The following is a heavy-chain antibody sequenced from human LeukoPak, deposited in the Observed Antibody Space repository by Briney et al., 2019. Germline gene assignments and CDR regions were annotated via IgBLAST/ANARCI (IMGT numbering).Heavy chain of an antibody. CDR2: ISYDGSNK. J-gene: IGHJ4*02. CDR3: AKDIVREYYGSGSPVDY. V-gene: IGHV3-30*18. D-gene: IGHD3-10*01. CDR1: GFTFSSYG. Sequence: GRSLRLSCAASGFTFSSYGMHWVRQAPGKGLEGVAVISYDGSNKYYADSVKGRFTISRDNSKNTLYLQMNSLRAEDTALYYCAKDIVREYYGSGSPVDYWGQGTLVTVSS.